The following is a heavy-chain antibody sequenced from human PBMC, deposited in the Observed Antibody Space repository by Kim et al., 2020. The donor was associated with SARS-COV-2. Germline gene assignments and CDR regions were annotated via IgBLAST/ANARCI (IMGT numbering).Heavy chain of an antibody. J-gene: IGHJ4*02. V-gene: IGHV3-64*05. CDR3: VTRNYYNSGSYYEAAPFDF. CDR1: GFTFSNYA. Sequence: GGSLRLSCSASGFTFSNYAMHWVRQAPGKGLEYVSAISSDGGSTYYADSVKGRFTISRDNSKNMLYVQMSSLRVEDTAIYYCVTRNYYNSGSYYEAAPFDFWGQGTLVPVSS. D-gene: IGHD3-10*01. CDR2: ISSDGGST.